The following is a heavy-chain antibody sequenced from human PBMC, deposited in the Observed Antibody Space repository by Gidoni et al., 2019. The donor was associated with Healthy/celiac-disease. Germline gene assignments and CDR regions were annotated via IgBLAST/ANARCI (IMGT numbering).Heavy chain of an antibody. CDR1: GFTFRSYE. Sequence: EVQLVESGGGLVQPGGSLRLPCAASGFTFRSYEMNWVRQAPGKGLEWVSYISRSGSTIYYADSVKGRFTISRDNAKNSLYLQMNSLRAEDTAVYYCARDLNCSGGSCYAVFDYWGQGTLVTVSS. CDR3: ARDLNCSGGSCYAVFDY. CDR2: ISRSGSTI. J-gene: IGHJ4*02. V-gene: IGHV3-48*03. D-gene: IGHD2-15*01.